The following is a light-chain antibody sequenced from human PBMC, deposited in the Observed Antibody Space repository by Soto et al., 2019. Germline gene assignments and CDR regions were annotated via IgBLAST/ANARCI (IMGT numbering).Light chain of an antibody. Sequence: EIVLTQSPGTLSLSPGERATLSCRASQRVSSSLLAWYQQKPGQAPRPLISAASSRATGIPDRFSGSGSGTDFTLNISSLEPEDFAVYYCQTYGDSLFTFGPGTKV. CDR2: AAS. CDR3: QTYGDSLFT. J-gene: IGKJ3*01. CDR1: QRVSSSL. V-gene: IGKV3-20*01.